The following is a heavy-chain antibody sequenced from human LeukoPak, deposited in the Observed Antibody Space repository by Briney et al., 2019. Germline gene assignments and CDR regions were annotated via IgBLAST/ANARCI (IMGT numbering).Heavy chain of an antibody. Sequence: TGGSLGLSCAASGFTFDDYAMHWVRQAPGKGLEWVSLISWDGGSTYYADSVKGRFTISRDNSKNSLYLQMNSLRAADTALYYCAKAHDFTRLYTDVWGKGTTVTVSS. CDR3: AKAHDFTRLYTDV. J-gene: IGHJ6*03. CDR2: ISWDGGST. CDR1: GFTFDDYA. V-gene: IGHV3-43D*04. D-gene: IGHD3-3*01.